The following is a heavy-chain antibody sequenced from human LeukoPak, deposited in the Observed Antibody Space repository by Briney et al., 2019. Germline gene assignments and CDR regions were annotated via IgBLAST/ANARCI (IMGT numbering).Heavy chain of an antibody. CDR1: GFSLSDYY. J-gene: IGHJ4*02. V-gene: IGHV3-11*05. D-gene: IGHD4-17*01. CDR2: ISGSSTYT. CDR3: AREFSFRGDSTLTTLRYFDY. Sequence: GGSLILSCAASGFSLSDYYMTWIRQAAGKGLEWVSYISGSSTYTNYADSVKGRFTISRDNAKNSLYLQMDSLRAEDTAVYFCAREFSFRGDSTLTTLRYFDYWGQGTLVTVSS.